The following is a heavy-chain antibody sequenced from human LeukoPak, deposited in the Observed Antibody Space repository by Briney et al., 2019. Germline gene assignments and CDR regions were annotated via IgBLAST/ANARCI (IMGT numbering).Heavy chain of an antibody. CDR2: ISSSGSTI. V-gene: IGHV3-11*04. CDR3: ARDFWSGSPD. D-gene: IGHD3-3*01. Sequence: GGSLRLSCAASGFTFSDYYMSWIRQAPGKGLEWVSYISSSGSTIYYADSVTGRFTISRDNDKNSLYLQMNSLRVEDTAVYYCARDFWSGSPDWGQGTLVTVSS. J-gene: IGHJ4*02. CDR1: GFTFSDYY.